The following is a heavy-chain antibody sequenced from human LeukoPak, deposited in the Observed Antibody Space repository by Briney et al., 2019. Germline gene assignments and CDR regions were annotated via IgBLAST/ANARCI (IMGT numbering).Heavy chain of an antibody. J-gene: IGHJ4*02. V-gene: IGHV3-48*03. D-gene: IGHD5-12*01. Sequence: PGGSPRLSCAASGFTVSSYEMNWVRQAPGKGLEWVSYISSSGTVKFYADSVKGRFTISRDNAKNSLHLQMNSLRAEDTAVYFCARDWLRLGYWGQGTLVTVSS. CDR1: GFTVSSYE. CDR2: ISSSGTVK. CDR3: ARDWLRLGY.